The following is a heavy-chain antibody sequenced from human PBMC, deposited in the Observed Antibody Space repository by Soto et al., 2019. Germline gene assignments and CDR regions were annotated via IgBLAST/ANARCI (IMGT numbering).Heavy chain of an antibody. CDR1: GFTFSSYG. CDR3: AKDQGYYYDSRKPLRVYYYYYGMDV. CDR2: ISYDGSNK. D-gene: IGHD3-22*01. V-gene: IGHV3-30*18. Sequence: GGSLRLSCAASGFTFSSYGMHWVRQAPGKGLEWVAVISYDGSNKYYADSVKGRFTISRDNSKNTLYLQMNSLRAEDTAVYYCAKDQGYYYDSRKPLRVYYYYYGMDVWGQGTTVTVSS. J-gene: IGHJ6*02.